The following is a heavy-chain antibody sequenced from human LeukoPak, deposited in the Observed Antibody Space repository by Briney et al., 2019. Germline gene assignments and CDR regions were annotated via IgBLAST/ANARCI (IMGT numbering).Heavy chain of an antibody. J-gene: IGHJ4*02. Sequence: SETLSLTCAVSGDSISSSGFSWSWIRQPPGQGLEWIVYIYHSGGTYYNPSLKSRVTISLDRSKNQFSLKLTSVTAADTAVYYCARDFIAQSPTPGYWGQGTLVSVSS. CDR2: IYHSGGT. CDR3: ARDFIAQSPTPGY. CDR1: GDSISSSGFS. D-gene: IGHD6-13*01. V-gene: IGHV4-30-2*01.